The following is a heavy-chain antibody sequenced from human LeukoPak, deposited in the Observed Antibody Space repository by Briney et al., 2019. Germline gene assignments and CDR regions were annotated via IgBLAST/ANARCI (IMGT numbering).Heavy chain of an antibody. V-gene: IGHV3-21*01. D-gene: IGHD3-10*01. CDR2: ISSSSSYI. CDR3: ARELWFGEFHDAFDI. CDR1: GFTFSSYS. Sequence: PGGSLRLSCSASGFTFSSYSMHWVRQAPGKGLEWVSSISSSSSYIYYADSVKGRFTISRDNAKNSLYLQMNSLRAEDTAVYYCARELWFGEFHDAFDIWGQGTMVTVSS. J-gene: IGHJ3*02.